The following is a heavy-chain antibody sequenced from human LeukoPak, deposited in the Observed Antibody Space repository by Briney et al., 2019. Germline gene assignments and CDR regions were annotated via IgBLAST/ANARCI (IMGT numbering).Heavy chain of an antibody. Sequence: GGSLRLSCAASGFTFSSYWMSWVRQAPGKGLEWVANIKQDGSEKYYVDSVKGRFTISRDNSKNTLYLQMNSLRAEDTAVYYCAKDHRPLLYYYDSSGYYYEGHDWGQGTLVTVSS. D-gene: IGHD3-22*01. CDR1: GFTFSSYW. V-gene: IGHV3-7*03. CDR2: IKQDGSEK. J-gene: IGHJ4*02. CDR3: AKDHRPLLYYYDSSGYYYEGHD.